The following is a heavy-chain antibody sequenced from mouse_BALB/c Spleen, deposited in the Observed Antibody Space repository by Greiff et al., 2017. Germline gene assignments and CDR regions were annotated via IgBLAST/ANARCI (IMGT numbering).Heavy chain of an antibody. CDR3: TRGGRYAAYAMDY. V-gene: IGHV1S22*01. Sequence: LQQPGSELVRPGASVKLSCQASGYTFTSHWMHWVEQRPGQGLEWIGNIYPGSGSTNYDEKFKSKATLTVDTSSSTAYMQLSSLTSEDSAVYYCTRGGRYAAYAMDYWGQGTSVTVSS. CDR2: IYPGSGST. D-gene: IGHD2-14*01. CDR1: GYTFTSHW. J-gene: IGHJ4*01.